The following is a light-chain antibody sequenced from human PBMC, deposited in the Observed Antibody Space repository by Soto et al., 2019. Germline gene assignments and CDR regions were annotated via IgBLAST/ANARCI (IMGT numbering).Light chain of an antibody. CDR2: ATS. V-gene: IGKV3-15*01. J-gene: IGKJ2*01. CDR1: QSVTSK. CDR3: QQYNNWPHT. Sequence: EIVMTQSPVTLSLSPGERATLSCRASQSVTSKLAWFQQKPGQAPRLLIYATSTRATGVPARFSGSGSGTEFTLTISSLQSEDFADYSCQQYNNWPHTFGQGTKLEIK.